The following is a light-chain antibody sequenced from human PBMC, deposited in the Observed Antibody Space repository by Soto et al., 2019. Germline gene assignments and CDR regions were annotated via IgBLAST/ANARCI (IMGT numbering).Light chain of an antibody. Sequence: EIVLTQSPATLSLSPGERATLSCRASQSVSSYLAWYHQKPGQAPRLLIYDASNRATGIPARFSGSGSGTDITLTISSLEPEDFAVYYCQQRSNWPPTFGQGTKLEIK. V-gene: IGKV3-11*01. CDR2: DAS. CDR3: QQRSNWPPT. J-gene: IGKJ2*01. CDR1: QSVSSY.